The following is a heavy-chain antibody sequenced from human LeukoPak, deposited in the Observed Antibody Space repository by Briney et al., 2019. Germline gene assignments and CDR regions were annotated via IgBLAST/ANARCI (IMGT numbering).Heavy chain of an antibody. V-gene: IGHV3-48*03. Sequence: PGGSRRLSCAASGFTFSSYEMNWVRQAPGKGLEWVSYISSSGSTVYYADSVKGRFTISRDNAKNSLYLQMNSLRAEDTAVYYCAELGITMIGGVWGKGTTVTISS. D-gene: IGHD3-10*02. CDR1: GFTFSSYE. CDR2: ISSSGSTV. CDR3: AELGITMIGGV. J-gene: IGHJ6*04.